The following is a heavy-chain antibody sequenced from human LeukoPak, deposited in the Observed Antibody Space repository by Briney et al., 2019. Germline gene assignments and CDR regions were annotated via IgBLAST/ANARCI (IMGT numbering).Heavy chain of an antibody. V-gene: IGHV1-18*01. CDR3: ARGYLKDYIEY. J-gene: IGHJ4*02. D-gene: IGHD4/OR15-4a*01. CDR2: VSASSGST. Sequence: ASLKVSCKASGYTFTNYVITRVGQAAGQGLEWVRSVSASSGSTYYAEKFQGRAGMTTETSATTAYIELRSVRSDDTAVYYCARGYLKDYIEYWGQGTLVTVSS. CDR1: GYTFTNYV.